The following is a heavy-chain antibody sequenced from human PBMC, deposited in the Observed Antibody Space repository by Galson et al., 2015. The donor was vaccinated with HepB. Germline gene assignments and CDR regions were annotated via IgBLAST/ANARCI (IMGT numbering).Heavy chain of an antibody. D-gene: IGHD1-26*01. J-gene: IGHJ6*02. Sequence: CAISGDSVSRNSATWNRIRQSPSRGLEWLGRTYYRSKWYNDYAVSVKSRISINPDTSKNHFSLQLNSVTPEDTAVYFCARASRLGEKDYHYGMDVWGQGTTVTVSS. CDR1: GDSVSRNSAT. CDR3: ARASRLGEKDYHYGMDV. V-gene: IGHV6-1*01. CDR2: TYYRSKWYN.